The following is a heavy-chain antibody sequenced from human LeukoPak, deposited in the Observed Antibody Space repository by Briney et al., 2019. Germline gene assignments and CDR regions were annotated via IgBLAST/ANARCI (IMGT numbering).Heavy chain of an antibody. CDR1: GGSFSSYY. CDR3: AREGVVGAYGHFDY. Sequence: PSETLSLTCAVYGGSFSSYYWSWIRQPPGKGLEWIGEINHSGSTNYNPSLKSRVTISVDTSKNQFSLKLSSVTAADTAVYYCAREGVVGAYGHFDYWGQGTLVTVSS. CDR2: INHSGST. V-gene: IGHV4-34*01. J-gene: IGHJ4*02. D-gene: IGHD2-15*01.